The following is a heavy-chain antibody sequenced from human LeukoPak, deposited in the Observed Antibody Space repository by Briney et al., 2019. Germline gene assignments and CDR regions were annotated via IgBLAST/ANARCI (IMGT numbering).Heavy chain of an antibody. D-gene: IGHD3-10*01. J-gene: IGHJ6*02. Sequence: PSETLSLTCTVSGGSMISYYWGWIRQPPGKGLEWIGYIYYSGSTNYNPSLKSRVTISVDTSKNQFSLKLSSVTAADTAVYYCARDKGFYGSGSYWGYYGMDVWGQGTTVTVSS. CDR1: GGSMISYY. V-gene: IGHV4-59*01. CDR2: IYYSGST. CDR3: ARDKGFYGSGSYWGYYGMDV.